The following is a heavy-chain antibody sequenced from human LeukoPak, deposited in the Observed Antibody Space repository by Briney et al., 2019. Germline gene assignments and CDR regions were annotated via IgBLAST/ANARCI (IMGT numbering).Heavy chain of an antibody. V-gene: IGHV3-23*01. J-gene: IGHJ6*02. CDR3: AKVVGEQWLSSGTSPHYYGMDV. CDR2: ISGSGGST. D-gene: IGHD6-19*01. CDR1: GFTFSSYA. Sequence: GGSLRLSCAASGFTFSSYAMSWVRQAPGKGLEWVSAISGSGGSTYYADSVKGRFTISRDNSKNTLYLQMNSLRAEDTAVYYCAKVVGEQWLSSGTSPHYYGMDVWGQGTTVTVSS.